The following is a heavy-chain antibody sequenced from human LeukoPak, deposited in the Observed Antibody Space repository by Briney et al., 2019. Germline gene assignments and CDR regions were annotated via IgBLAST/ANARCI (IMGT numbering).Heavy chain of an antibody. CDR3: ARGFRSGSYQAY. CDR1: GGSFSGYY. Sequence: PSETLSLTCAVYGGSFSGYYWSWIRQPPGKGLEWIGEINHSGSTNYNPSLKSRVTISVDTSKNQFSLKLSSVTAADTAVYYCARGFRSGSYQAYWGQGTLVTVSS. D-gene: IGHD1-26*01. J-gene: IGHJ4*02. V-gene: IGHV4-34*01. CDR2: INHSGST.